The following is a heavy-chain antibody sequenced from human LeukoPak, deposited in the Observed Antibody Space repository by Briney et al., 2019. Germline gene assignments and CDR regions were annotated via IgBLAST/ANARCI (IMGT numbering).Heavy chain of an antibody. CDR2: ISSSGSTI. D-gene: IGHD2-21*02. CDR3: AKFATPYCGGDCSPGYFDY. J-gene: IGHJ4*02. Sequence: GRSLRLSSADTGSTFSSYEITWVRQAPGKGPQWLSYISSSGSTINYADSVKGRFTISRDNAKNSLYLHMNSLRAEDTAVYYCAKFATPYCGGDCSPGYFDYWGQGTLVTVSS. V-gene: IGHV3-48*03. CDR1: GSTFSSYE.